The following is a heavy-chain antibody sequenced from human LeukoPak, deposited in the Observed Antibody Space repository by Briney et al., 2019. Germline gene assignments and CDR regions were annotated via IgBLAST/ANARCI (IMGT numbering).Heavy chain of an antibody. CDR2: INPSGGST. V-gene: IGHV1-46*01. D-gene: IGHD2-2*01. Sequence: ASVKVSCKASGYTFTSYGISWVRQAPGQGLEWMGIINPSGGSTSYAQKFQGRVTMTRDTSTSTAYMELSSLRSEDTAVYYCAKGRRHQLLFSGDYYYYYMDVWGKGTTVTVSS. CDR3: AKGRRHQLLFSGDYYYYYMDV. CDR1: GYTFTSYG. J-gene: IGHJ6*03.